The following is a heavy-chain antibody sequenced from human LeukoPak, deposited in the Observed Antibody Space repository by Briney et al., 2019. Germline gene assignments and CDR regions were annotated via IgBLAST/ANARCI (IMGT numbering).Heavy chain of an antibody. CDR2: IKEDGSEK. V-gene: IGHV3-7*01. D-gene: IGHD1-26*01. Sequence: PGGSLRLSCAASGFTFSSYWMTWVRQTPGKGLEWVANIKEDGSEKHYVDSVEGRFTISRDNAKNSLCLQMSSLRVEDTATYYCARDAGGYSTTWYDALDIWGQGTVVTVSS. CDR1: GFTFSSYW. CDR3: ARDAGGYSTTWYDALDI. J-gene: IGHJ3*02.